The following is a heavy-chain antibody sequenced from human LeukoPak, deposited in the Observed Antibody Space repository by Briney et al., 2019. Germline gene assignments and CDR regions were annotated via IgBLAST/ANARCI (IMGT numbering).Heavy chain of an antibody. D-gene: IGHD3-22*01. CDR2: MNPNSGNT. J-gene: IGHJ4*02. CDR3: ATDLMGYYDSSGSPPNDY. CDR1: GYTFTSYD. Sequence: EASVKVSCKASGYTFTSYDINWVRQATGQGLEWMGWMNPNSGNTGYAQKFQGRVTMTRNTSISTAYMELSSLRSEDTAVYYCATDLMGYYDSSGSPPNDYWGQGTLVTVSS. V-gene: IGHV1-8*01.